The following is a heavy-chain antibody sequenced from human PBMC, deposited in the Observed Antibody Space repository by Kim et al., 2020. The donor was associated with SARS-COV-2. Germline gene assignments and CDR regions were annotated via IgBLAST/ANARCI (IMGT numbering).Heavy chain of an antibody. CDR2: SGSGGTT. D-gene: IGHD2-21*01. V-gene: IGHV3-23*01. CDR3: AKRLDY. Sequence: SGSGGTTDYAASVKGRFSISRDTSKSTLYLQMNSLRAEDTAVYYCAKRLDYWGQGTLVTVSS. J-gene: IGHJ4*02.